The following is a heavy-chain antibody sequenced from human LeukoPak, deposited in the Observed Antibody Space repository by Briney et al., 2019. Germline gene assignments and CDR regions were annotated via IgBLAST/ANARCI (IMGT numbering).Heavy chain of an antibody. CDR3: ARHGRTYYYGSGSLDY. V-gene: IGHV4-34*01. CDR2: INHSGST. J-gene: IGHJ4*02. D-gene: IGHD3-10*01. Sequence: SETLSLTCAVYGGSFSGYYWSWIRQPPGKGLEWIGEINHSGSTNYNPSLKSRVTISVDTSKNQFSLKLSSVTAADTAVYYCARHGRTYYYGSGSLDYWGQGTLVTVSS. CDR1: GGSFSGYY.